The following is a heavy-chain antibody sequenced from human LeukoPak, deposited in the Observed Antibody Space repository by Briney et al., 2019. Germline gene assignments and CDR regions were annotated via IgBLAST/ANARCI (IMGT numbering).Heavy chain of an antibody. CDR2: ISSNGGST. Sequence: PGGSLRLSCAASGSTFSSYAMHWVRQSPGKGLEYVSAISSNGGSTYYANSVKGRFTISRDNSKNTLYLQMGSLRAEDMAVYYCARYYYDSSGYYLLDDWGQGTLVTVSS. D-gene: IGHD3-22*01. CDR3: ARYYYDSSGYYLLDD. CDR1: GSTFSSYA. J-gene: IGHJ4*02. V-gene: IGHV3-64*01.